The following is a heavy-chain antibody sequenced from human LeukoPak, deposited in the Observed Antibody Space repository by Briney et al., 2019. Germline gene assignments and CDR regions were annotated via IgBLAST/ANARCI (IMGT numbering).Heavy chain of an antibody. D-gene: IGHD2-15*01. CDR1: GFTFDDYG. J-gene: IGHJ4*02. V-gene: IGHV3-20*04. CDR3: ASLGYCSGGSCYARRDY. CDR2: INWNSGST. Sequence: GGSLRLSCAASGFTFDDYGMSWVRQAPGKGLEWVSGINWNSGSTGYADSVKGRFTISRDNAKNSLYLQVNSLRAEDTALYYCASLGYCSGGSCYARRDYWGQGTLVTVSS.